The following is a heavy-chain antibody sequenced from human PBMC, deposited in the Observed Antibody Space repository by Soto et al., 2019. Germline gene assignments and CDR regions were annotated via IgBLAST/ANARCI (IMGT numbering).Heavy chain of an antibody. D-gene: IGHD3-3*01. V-gene: IGHV3-23*01. CDR1: GFTFSSYA. CDR2: ISGSGGST. Sequence: QPGGSLRLSCAASGFTFSSYAMSWVRQAPGKGLEWVSAISGSGGSTYYADSVKGRFTISRDNSKNTLYLQMNSLRAEDTAVYYCAKGWILATIFGVVISSDDAFDIWGQGTTVTVSS. CDR3: AKGWILATIFGVVISSDDAFDI. J-gene: IGHJ3*02.